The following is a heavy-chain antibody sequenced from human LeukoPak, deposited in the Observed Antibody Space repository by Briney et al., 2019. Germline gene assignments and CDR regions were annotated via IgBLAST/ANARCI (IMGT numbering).Heavy chain of an antibody. J-gene: IGHJ4*02. D-gene: IGHD4-17*01. CDR3: ARVAVTTVDY. CDR2: ISSSSSYI. V-gene: IGHV3-21*01. CDR1: GFTFSSYG. Sequence: GGSLRLSCAASGFTFSSYGMHWVRQAPGKGLEWVSSISSSSSYIYYADSVKGRFTISRDNAKNSLYLQMNSLRAEDTAVYYCARVAVTTVDYWGQGTLVTVSS.